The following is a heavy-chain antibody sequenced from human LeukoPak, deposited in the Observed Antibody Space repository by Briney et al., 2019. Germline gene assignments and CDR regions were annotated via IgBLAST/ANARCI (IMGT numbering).Heavy chain of an antibody. Sequence: ASVKVSCKASGGTFSSYAISWVRQAPGQGLEWRGRIIPIFGTANYAQKFQGRVTITTDESTSTAYMELSSLRSEDTAVYYCARFSGSLASFDYWGQGTLVTVSS. CDR3: ARFSGSLASFDY. V-gene: IGHV1-69*05. CDR1: GGTFSSYA. D-gene: IGHD1-26*01. J-gene: IGHJ4*02. CDR2: IIPIFGTA.